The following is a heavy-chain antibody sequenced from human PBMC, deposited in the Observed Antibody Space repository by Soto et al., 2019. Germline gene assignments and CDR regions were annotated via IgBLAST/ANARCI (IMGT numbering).Heavy chain of an antibody. D-gene: IGHD1-26*01. CDR1: GFTFSNAW. J-gene: IGHJ4*02. V-gene: IGHV3-15*01. CDR3: TTIRLTWGY. CDR2: IKSETDDGTT. Sequence: EVQLVEAGGGLVKPGGSLRLSCAASGFTFSNAWMTWVSQAPGKGLEWVGRIKSETDDGTTDYAAPVKGRFTISRDDSKDTLYLQMNSLKTEDTAVYYCTTIRLTWGYWGQGTLVTVSS.